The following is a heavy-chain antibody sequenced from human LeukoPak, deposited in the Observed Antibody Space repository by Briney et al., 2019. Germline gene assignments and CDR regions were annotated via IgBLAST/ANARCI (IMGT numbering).Heavy chain of an antibody. V-gene: IGHV5-51*01. D-gene: IGHD6-13*01. J-gene: IGHJ4*02. CDR1: GYSFTNYW. CDR3: ARRIAATGRGYFDY. Sequence: GESLKISCQVSGYSFTNYWLGWVRQMPGKGLEWMGIIYPGDSDTRYSPSFQGQVTISADKSIGTAYLQWSSLKASDTAMYYCARRIAATGRGYFDYWGQGTLVTVSS. CDR2: IYPGDSDT.